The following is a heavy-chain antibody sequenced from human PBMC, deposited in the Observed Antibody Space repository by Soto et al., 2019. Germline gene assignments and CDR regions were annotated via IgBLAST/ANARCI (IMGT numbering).Heavy chain of an antibody. Sequence: QVPLVESGGGVVQTGRSLRLSCAASGFSFSTTGMHWVRQAPGKGLEWVAMISHDGGAVHFADSVKGRFTISRDDSKNPLYLQMNSLRPEDTAVYYCAKDLYSSDWYNYFDPWGQGTLVTVSS. J-gene: IGHJ5*02. D-gene: IGHD6-19*01. CDR1: GFSFSTTG. CDR2: ISHDGGAV. CDR3: AKDLYSSDWYNYFDP. V-gene: IGHV3-30*18.